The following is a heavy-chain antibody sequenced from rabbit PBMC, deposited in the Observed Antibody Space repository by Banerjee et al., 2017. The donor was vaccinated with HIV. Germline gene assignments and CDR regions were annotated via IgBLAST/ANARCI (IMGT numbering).Heavy chain of an antibody. D-gene: IGHD6-1*01. V-gene: IGHV1S45*01. J-gene: IGHJ3*01. Sequence: QEQLEESGGDLVKPEGSLTLTCTASGFSFTNNYWLCWVRQAPGKGLEWIACIGAGSASAYYATWAKGRFTISKTSSTVDLKMTSLTAADTATYFCARGYSDYAYAKDLWGQGTLVTVS. CDR2: IGAGSASA. CDR1: GFSFTNNYW. CDR3: ARGYSDYAYAKDL.